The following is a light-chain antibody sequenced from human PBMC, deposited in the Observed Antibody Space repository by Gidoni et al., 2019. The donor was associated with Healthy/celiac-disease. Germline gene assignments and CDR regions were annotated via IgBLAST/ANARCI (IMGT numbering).Light chain of an antibody. CDR3: LLYYGGAQL. J-gene: IGLJ2*01. CDR2: STS. V-gene: IGLV7-43*01. Sequence: TVVTQEPSLTVSPGGTVTLTCASSTGAVTSGYYPNWFQQKPGQAPRALIYSTSNTHSRTPARFSGSLLGGKAALTLSGVQPEDEAEYYCLLYYGGAQLFGGGTKLTVL. CDR1: TGAVTSGYY.